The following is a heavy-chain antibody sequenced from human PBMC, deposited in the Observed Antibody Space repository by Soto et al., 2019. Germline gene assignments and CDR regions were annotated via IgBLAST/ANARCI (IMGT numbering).Heavy chain of an antibody. D-gene: IGHD2-15*01. CDR2: ISTYNGNT. CDR3: ATVSVEGGYFDL. Sequence: QVQLVQSGAEVREPGASVKVSCKASGYTFTNYGITWVRQAPGQGLEWMAWISTYNGNTNYAQKLQDRVTMTPDTSTSTAYMELRSLRSDDTAVYYCATVSVEGGYFDLWGRGTLVTVSS. J-gene: IGHJ2*01. V-gene: IGHV1-18*01. CDR1: GYTFTNYG.